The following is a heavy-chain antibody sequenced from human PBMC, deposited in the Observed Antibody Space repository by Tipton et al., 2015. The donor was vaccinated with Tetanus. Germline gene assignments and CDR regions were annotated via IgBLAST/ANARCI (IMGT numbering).Heavy chain of an antibody. J-gene: IGHJ4*02. CDR3: ARANNEFPKKGPFDS. CDR1: GDSVTASH. V-gene: IGHV4-59*02. CDR2: IYFREGT. D-gene: IGHD1-1*01. Sequence: TLSLTCIVSGDSVTASHWSWIRQPPGKGLEWIAKIYFREGTDYNPSLQGRATISLDTSKSQISLRLTSVTAADTAVYYCARANNEFPKKGPFDSWGQGSLVIVSS.